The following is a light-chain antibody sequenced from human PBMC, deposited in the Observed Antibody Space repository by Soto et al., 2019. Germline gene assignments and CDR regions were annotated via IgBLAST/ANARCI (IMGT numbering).Light chain of an antibody. CDR3: AAWDGSLRSVL. Sequence: QSGLTQPPSASGTPGQRVTISCYGSVSNIGSNPVSWYQQLPGTAPKLLMYSNDQRPSGVPDRFSASKSGTSASLAISGLQSEDAADYHCAAWDGSLRSVLFGGGTKVTVL. J-gene: IGLJ2*01. CDR1: VSNIGSNP. CDR2: SND. V-gene: IGLV1-44*01.